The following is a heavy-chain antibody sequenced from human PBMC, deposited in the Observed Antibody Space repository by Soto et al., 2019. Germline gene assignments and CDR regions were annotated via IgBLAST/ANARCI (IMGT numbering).Heavy chain of an antibody. CDR1: GGSFSGYY. CDR3: ASGDTITIDP. CDR2: INHSGST. Sequence: QVQLQQWGAGLLKPSETLSLTCAVYGGSFSGYYWSWIRQPPGKGLEWIGEINHSGSTNYNPSLKSRVTISVDTSKNQLSLKLSSVPAADTAVYYCASGDTITIDPWGQGTLVTVSS. V-gene: IGHV4-34*01. D-gene: IGHD5-12*01. J-gene: IGHJ5*02.